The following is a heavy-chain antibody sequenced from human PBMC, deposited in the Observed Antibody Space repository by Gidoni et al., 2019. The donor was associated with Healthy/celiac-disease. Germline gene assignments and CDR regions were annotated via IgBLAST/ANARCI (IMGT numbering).Heavy chain of an antibody. CDR1: GGSISSGGYS. CDR3: ARPSYDSSGYYGAFDI. D-gene: IGHD3-22*01. J-gene: IGHJ3*02. V-gene: IGHV4-30-2*01. Sequence: QLQLQESGSGLVKPSQTLSLTCAVSGGSISSGGYSWSWIRQPPGKGLEWIGYIYHSGSTYYNPSLKSRVTISVDRSKNQFSLKLSSVTAADTAVYYCARPSYDSSGYYGAFDIWGQGTMVTVSS. CDR2: IYHSGST.